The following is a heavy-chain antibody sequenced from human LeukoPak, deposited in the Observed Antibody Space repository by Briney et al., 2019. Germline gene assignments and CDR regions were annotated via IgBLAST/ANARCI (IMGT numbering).Heavy chain of an antibody. CDR1: GGSISSSSYY. Sequence: SETLSLTCTVSGGSISSSSYYWGWIRQPPGKGLEWIGSIYYSGSTYYNPSLKSRVTISVDTSKNQSSLKLSSVTAADTAVYYCARSADILTGYYVGYYYYYGMDVWGQGTTVTVSS. D-gene: IGHD3-9*01. J-gene: IGHJ6*02. V-gene: IGHV4-39*01. CDR3: ARSADILTGYYVGYYYYYGMDV. CDR2: IYYSGST.